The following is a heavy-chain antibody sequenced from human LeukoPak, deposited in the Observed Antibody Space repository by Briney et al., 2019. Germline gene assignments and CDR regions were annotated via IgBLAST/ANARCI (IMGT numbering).Heavy chain of an antibody. CDR2: IYPGDSDI. CDR1: GYSFTSYW. J-gene: IGHJ4*02. D-gene: IGHD6-13*01. Sequence: GESLKISCKGSGYSFTSYWIGWVRQMPGKGLEWMGIIYPGDSDIRYSPSFQGQVTISADKSINTAYLQWSSLKASDTAMYYCARPSSSWSPANFDYWGQGTLVTVSS. V-gene: IGHV5-51*01. CDR3: ARPSSSWSPANFDY.